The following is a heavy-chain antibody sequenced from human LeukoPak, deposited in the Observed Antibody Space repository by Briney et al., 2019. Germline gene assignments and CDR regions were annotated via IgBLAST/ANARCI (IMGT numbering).Heavy chain of an antibody. CDR2: IYHSGST. J-gene: IGHJ6*03. V-gene: IGHV4-4*02. CDR1: GGSISSSNW. Sequence: SGTLSLTCAVSGGSISSSNWWRWVRQPPGKGLEWIGEIYHSGSTNYNPSLKSRITISVDKSKNHFSLKLSSVTAADTAVYYCGIRGYSYGHYYMDVWGKGTTVTVSS. CDR3: GIRGYSYGHYYMDV. D-gene: IGHD5-18*01.